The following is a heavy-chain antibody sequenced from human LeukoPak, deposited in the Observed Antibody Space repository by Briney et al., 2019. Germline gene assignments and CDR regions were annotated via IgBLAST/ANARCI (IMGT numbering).Heavy chain of an antibody. V-gene: IGHV1-18*04. J-gene: IGHJ4*02. Sequence: ASVKVSCKTSGYTFTTCGISWVRQAPGQGLEWMGWISGSNGNTKYAQKVQGRVTMTTDTSTTTAYMEARSLRSDDTAVYYCARDRDRMVQGVTALFDYWGQGTLVTVSS. CDR3: ARDRDRMVQGVTALFDY. CDR2: ISGSNGNT. CDR1: GYTFTTCG. D-gene: IGHD3-10*01.